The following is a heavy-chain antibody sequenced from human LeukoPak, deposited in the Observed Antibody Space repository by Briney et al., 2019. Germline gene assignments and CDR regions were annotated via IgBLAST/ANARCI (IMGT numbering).Heavy chain of an antibody. CDR3: AREGERYFDY. Sequence: SVKVSCKTIGGRFKSYGFSWVRQAPGQGLEWMGGIIPVFDRPNYAQKFEGRVTITADKSTNTTYMEITSLTSDDTAVYYCAREGERYFDYWGQGTLVTVSS. CDR1: GGRFKSYG. CDR2: IIPVFDRP. J-gene: IGHJ4*02. V-gene: IGHV1-69*06. D-gene: IGHD1-26*01.